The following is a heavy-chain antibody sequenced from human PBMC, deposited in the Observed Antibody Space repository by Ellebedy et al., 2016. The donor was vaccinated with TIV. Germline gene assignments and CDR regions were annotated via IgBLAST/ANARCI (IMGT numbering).Heavy chain of an antibody. CDR2: IWYDGSNK. CDR3: ARGGPGSSSPHDY. CDR1: GFTFSSYG. V-gene: IGHV3-33*01. J-gene: IGHJ4*02. D-gene: IGHD2-2*01. Sequence: GESLKISCAASGFTFSSYGMHWVRQAPGKGLEWVSVIWYDGSNKYYADSVKGRFTISRDNSQNTLSLQMNSRRAEDTAVNYCARGGPGSSSPHDYWGQGTLVTVSS.